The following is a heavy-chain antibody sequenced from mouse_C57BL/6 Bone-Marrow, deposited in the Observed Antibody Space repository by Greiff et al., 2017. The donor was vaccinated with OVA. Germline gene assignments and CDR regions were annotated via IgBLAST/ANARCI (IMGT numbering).Heavy chain of an antibody. Sequence: QVQLQQPGAELVKPGASVKLSCKASGYTFTSYWMQWVKQRPGQGLEWIGEIDPSDSYTNYNQKFKGKATLTVDTSSSTAYMQLSSLTSEDSAVYYCARSYGNYEGFAYWGRGTLVTVSA. D-gene: IGHD2-1*01. CDR3: ARSYGNYEGFAY. V-gene: IGHV1-50*01. J-gene: IGHJ3*01. CDR2: IDPSDSYT. CDR1: GYTFTSYW.